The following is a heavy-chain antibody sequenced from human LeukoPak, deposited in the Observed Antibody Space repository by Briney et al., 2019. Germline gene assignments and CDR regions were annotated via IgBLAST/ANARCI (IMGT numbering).Heavy chain of an antibody. CDR3: AKDIVAAAGIGFDY. CDR1: GFTFDDYA. D-gene: IGHD6-13*01. CDR2: ISWNSGSI. Sequence: GGSLRLSCAASGFTFDDYAMHWVRQAPGKGLEWISGISWNSGSIGYADSVKGRFTISRDNAKNSLYLQMNSLRAEDTAFYYCAKDIVAAAGIGFDYWGQGTLVTVSS. J-gene: IGHJ4*02. V-gene: IGHV3-9*01.